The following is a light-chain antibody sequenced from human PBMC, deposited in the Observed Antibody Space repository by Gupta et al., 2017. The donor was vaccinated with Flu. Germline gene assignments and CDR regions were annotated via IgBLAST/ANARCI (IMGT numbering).Light chain of an antibody. CDR2: EVT. CDR1: SSDIGGYNY. CDR3: GSYTSSSTWV. J-gene: IGLJ3*02. V-gene: IGLV2-14*01. Sequence: QSALTQPASVSGSPGQSITISCTGTSSDIGGYNYVSWYLQHPGKAPKLMIYEVTNRPSGVSNRFSGSQSGNTASLTVSGLQAEDEADYFCGSYTSSSTWVFGGGTKLTVL.